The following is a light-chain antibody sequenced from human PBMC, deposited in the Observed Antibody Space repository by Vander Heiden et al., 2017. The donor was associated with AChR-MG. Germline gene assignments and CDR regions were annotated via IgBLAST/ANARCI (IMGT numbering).Light chain of an antibody. CDR3: QHEGSSPIT. CDR1: QRVNRFY. CDR2: DTF. J-gene: IGKJ5*01. Sequence: EIVLTQSPATLSLSPGESATLSCEASQRVNRFYVPWFQQKPGRAPRLLIYDTFTRATGIPDRFSGSGSGTDFTLTISRLEPEDFAVYYCQHEGSSPITFGQGTLVEIK. V-gene: IGKV3D-20*01.